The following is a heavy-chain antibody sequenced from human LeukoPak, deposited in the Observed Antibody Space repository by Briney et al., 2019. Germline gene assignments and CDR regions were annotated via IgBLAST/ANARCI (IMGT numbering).Heavy chain of an antibody. CDR1: GGSISSYY. J-gene: IGHJ4*02. V-gene: IGHV4-4*07. Sequence: SETLSLTCTVSGGSISSYYWSWTRQPAGKGLEWIGRIYTSGSTNYNPSLKSRVTMSVDTSKNQFSLKLSSVTAADTAVYYCARDTYYYGSGSYSPFDYWGQGTLVTVSS. CDR2: IYTSGST. CDR3: ARDTYYYGSGSYSPFDY. D-gene: IGHD3-10*01.